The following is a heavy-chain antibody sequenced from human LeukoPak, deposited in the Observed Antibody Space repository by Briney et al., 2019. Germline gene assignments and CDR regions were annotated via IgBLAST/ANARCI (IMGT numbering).Heavy chain of an antibody. V-gene: IGHV3-33*01. D-gene: IGHD3-10*01. CDR3: ATSYGSGSYPVDY. J-gene: IGHJ4*02. CDR1: GFTFSNYG. Sequence: GGSLRLSCAASGFTFSNYGMHWVRQAPGKGREGVAVIWYEGSDEYYADSVKGRFTISRDNSKNTLYLQMNSLRAEDTAVYYCATSYGSGSYPVDYWGEGTLVSVSS. CDR2: IWYEGSDE.